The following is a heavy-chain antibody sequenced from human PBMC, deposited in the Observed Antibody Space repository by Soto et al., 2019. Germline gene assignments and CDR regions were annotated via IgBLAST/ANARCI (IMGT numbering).Heavy chain of an antibody. V-gene: IGHV1-69*12. J-gene: IGHJ6*02. CDR1: GGTFSSYA. Sequence: QVQLVQSGAEVKKPGSSVKVSCKASGGTFSSYAISWVRQAPGQGLEWMGGIIPIFGTANYAQKFQGRVTITADESTSTAYMELSSLRSEDTAVYYCARRLHGNGVCPPPTYYYYGMDVWGQGTTVTVSS. CDR3: ARRLHGNGVCPPPTYYYYGMDV. CDR2: IIPIFGTA. D-gene: IGHD2-8*01.